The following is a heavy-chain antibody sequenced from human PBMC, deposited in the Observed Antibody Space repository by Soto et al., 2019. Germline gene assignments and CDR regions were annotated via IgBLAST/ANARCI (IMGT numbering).Heavy chain of an antibody. Sequence: GASVKVSCKASGYTFTRSGISWVRQAPGQGLEWMGWISTYNGDTNYAQTFQGRVTMTTDTSTSTVHMEVRSLRAEDTALYYCAKSGVLRFHYYYGMDVWGQGTTVTVSS. V-gene: IGHV1-18*01. CDR3: AKSGVLRFHYYYGMDV. CDR2: ISTYNGDT. D-gene: IGHD4-17*01. J-gene: IGHJ6*02. CDR1: GYTFTRSG.